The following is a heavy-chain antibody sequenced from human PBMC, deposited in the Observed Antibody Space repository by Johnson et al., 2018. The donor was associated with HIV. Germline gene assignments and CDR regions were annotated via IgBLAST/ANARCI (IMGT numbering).Heavy chain of an antibody. CDR3: AKDDSPSGAFDI. D-gene: IGHD3-10*01. J-gene: IGHJ3*02. CDR1: GFTFSTYG. V-gene: IGHV3-30*02. Sequence: QMLLVESGGGVVQPGGSLRLSCAASGFTFSTYGMHWVRQAPGNGLEWVAFIRYDGSNKYYADSVKGRFTISRDNSKNTLYVQMNSLRVEDTAVYYCAKDDSPSGAFDIWGQGTMVIVSS. CDR2: IRYDGSNK.